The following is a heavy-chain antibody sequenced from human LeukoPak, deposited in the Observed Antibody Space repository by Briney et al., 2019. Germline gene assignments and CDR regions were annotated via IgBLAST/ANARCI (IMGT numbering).Heavy chain of an antibody. CDR3: ARDDADYYYGMDV. CDR1: GYTFTSYG. J-gene: IGHJ6*02. CDR2: IIPIFGTA. Sequence: SVNVSCKASGYTFTSYGISWVRQAPGQGLEWMGGIIPIFGTANYAQKFQGRVTITADESTSTAYMELSSLRSEDTAVYYCARDDADYYYGMDVWGQGTTVTVSS. V-gene: IGHV1-69*13.